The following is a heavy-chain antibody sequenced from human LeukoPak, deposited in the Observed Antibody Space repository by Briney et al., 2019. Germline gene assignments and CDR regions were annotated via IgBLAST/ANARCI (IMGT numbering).Heavy chain of an antibody. J-gene: IGHJ5*02. CDR1: GGSVSSGSYY. V-gene: IGHV4-61*02. Sequence: SETLSLTCTVSGGSVSSGSYYWGWIRQPAGKGLEWIGRIYTSGSTNYNPFLKSRVTISVDTSKNQFSLKLSSVTAADTAVYYCASIYCYDSAPIDPWGQGTLVTVSS. CDR3: ASIYCYDSAPIDP. CDR2: IYTSGST. D-gene: IGHD3-22*01.